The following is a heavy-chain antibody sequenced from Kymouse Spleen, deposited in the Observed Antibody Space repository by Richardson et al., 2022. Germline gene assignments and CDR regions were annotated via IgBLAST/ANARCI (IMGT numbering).Heavy chain of an antibody. D-gene: IGHD3-10*01. V-gene: IGHV3-33*01. CDR2: IWYDGSNK. Sequence: QVQLVESGGGVVQPGRSLRLSCAASGFTFSSYGMHWVRQAPGKGLEWVAVIWYDGSNKYYADSVKGRFTISRDNSKNTLYLQMNSLRAEDTAVYYCARDLYYYGSGSYYPYYYYGMDVWGQGTTVTVSS. J-gene: IGHJ6*02. CDR3: ARDLYYYGSGSYYPYYYYGMDV. CDR1: GFTFSSYG.